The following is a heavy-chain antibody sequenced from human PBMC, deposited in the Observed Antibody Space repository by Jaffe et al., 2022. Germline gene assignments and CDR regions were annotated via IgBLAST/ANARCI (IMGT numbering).Heavy chain of an antibody. Sequence: QVQLVQSGAEVKKPGSSVKVSCKASGGTFSSYAISWVRQAPGQGLEWMGGIIPIFGTANYAQKFQGRVTITTDESTSTAYMELSSLRSEDTAVYYCARVRNYYDSSGYYGGGYYFDYWGQGTLVTVSS. D-gene: IGHD3-22*01. CDR1: GGTFSSYA. J-gene: IGHJ4*02. CDR2: IIPIFGTA. V-gene: IGHV1-69*05. CDR3: ARVRNYYDSSGYYGGGYYFDY.